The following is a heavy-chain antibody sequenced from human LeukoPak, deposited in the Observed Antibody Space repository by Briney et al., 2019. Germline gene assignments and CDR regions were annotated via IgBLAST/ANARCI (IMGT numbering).Heavy chain of an antibody. CDR1: GGSISSYY. CDR2: IYYSGST. Sequence: SETLSLTCTVSGGSISSYYWSWIRQPPGKGLEWIGYIYYSGSTNYNPSLKSRVTISVDTSKNQFSLKLSSVTAADTTVYYCARFREVAVAVWAFDIWGQGTMVTVSS. CDR3: ARFREVAVAVWAFDI. V-gene: IGHV4-59*08. D-gene: IGHD6-19*01. J-gene: IGHJ3*02.